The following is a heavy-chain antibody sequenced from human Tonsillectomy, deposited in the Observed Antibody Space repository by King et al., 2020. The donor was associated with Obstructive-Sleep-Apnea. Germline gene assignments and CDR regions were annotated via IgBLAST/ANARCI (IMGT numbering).Heavy chain of an antibody. CDR1: GFTFGDYG. V-gene: IGHV3-49*03. J-gene: IGHJ4*02. Sequence: VQLVESGGGLVQPGRSLRLSCTASGFTFGDYGMSWFRQAPGKGLEWVGFIRSKAHGATTEYAASVKDRFTISRDDSKSIASLQMNSLKTEDTAVYYCARDYYGSGRGDYWGQGTLVTVSS. CDR2: IRSKAHGATT. D-gene: IGHD3-10*01. CDR3: ARDYYGSGRGDY.